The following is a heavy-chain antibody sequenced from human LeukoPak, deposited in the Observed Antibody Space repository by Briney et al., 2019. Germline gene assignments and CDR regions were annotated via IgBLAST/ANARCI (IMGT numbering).Heavy chain of an antibody. D-gene: IGHD2-2*01. J-gene: IGHJ3*02. CDR3: ARDGERIVVVQAATGNAFDI. CDR1: GFTFSSYE. CDR2: ISSSGSTI. V-gene: IGHV3-48*03. Sequence: GGSLRLSCAASGFTFSSYEMNWVRQAPGKGLEWVSDISSSGSTIYYADSVKGRFTISRGNAKNSLYLQMNSLRAEDTAVYYCARDGERIVVVQAATGNAFDIWGQGTMVTVSS.